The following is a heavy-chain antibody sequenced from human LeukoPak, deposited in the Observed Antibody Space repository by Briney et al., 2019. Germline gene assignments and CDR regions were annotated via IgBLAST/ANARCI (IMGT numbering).Heavy chain of an antibody. CDR3: ASRNCSSTSCHSFYMDV. D-gene: IGHD2-2*01. Sequence: PSETLSLTCTVSGGSISSYYWSWIRQPPGKGLEWIGYIYYSGSTNYNPSLKSRVTISVDTSKNQFSLKLSSVTAADTAVYYCASRNCSSTSCHSFYMDVWGKGTTVTVSS. J-gene: IGHJ6*03. CDR2: IYYSGST. V-gene: IGHV4-59*01. CDR1: GGSISSYY.